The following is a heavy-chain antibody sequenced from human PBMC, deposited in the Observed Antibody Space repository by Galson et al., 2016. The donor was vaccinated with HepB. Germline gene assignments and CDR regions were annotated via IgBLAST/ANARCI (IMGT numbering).Heavy chain of an antibody. CDR1: GFTFSSYW. V-gene: IGHV3-7*04. D-gene: IGHD5-12*01. Sequence: SLRLSCAASGFTFSSYWMSWVRQAPGKGLEWVANIKRDGSEKYYVDSVKGRFTISRDNAKNSLYVQMNSLRAEDTAVYYCARGVVRYSGYDFNYWGQGTLVTVSS. CDR2: IKRDGSEK. CDR3: ARGVVRYSGYDFNY. J-gene: IGHJ4*02.